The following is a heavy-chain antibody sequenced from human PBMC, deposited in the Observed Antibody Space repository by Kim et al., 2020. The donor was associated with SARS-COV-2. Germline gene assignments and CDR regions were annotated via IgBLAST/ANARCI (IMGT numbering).Heavy chain of an antibody. J-gene: IGHJ6*02. CDR3: ARDGSIMITFGGVIVIPPTRPYYGMDV. CDR1: GYTFTSYA. CDR2: INAGNGNT. Sequence: ASVKVSCKASGYTFTSYAMHWVRQAPGQRLEWMGWINAGNGNTKYSQKFQGRVTITRDTSASTAYMELSSLRSEDTAVYYCARDGSIMITFGGVIVIPPTRPYYGMDVWGQGTTVTVSS. D-gene: IGHD3-16*02. V-gene: IGHV1-3*01.